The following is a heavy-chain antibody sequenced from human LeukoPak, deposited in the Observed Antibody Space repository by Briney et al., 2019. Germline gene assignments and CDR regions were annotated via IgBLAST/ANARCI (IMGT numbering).Heavy chain of an antibody. CDR2: IWYDGSNK. V-gene: IGHV3-33*01. CDR3: ARVTGSGSYYNGIDY. D-gene: IGHD3-10*01. CDR1: GLTFSSYG. Sequence: HPGRSLRLSCAASGLTFSSYGMHWVRQAPGKGLEGVAVIWYDGSNKYYADSVKGRFTISRDNSKNTLYLQMNSLRAEDTAVYYCARVTGSGSYYNGIDYWGQGTLVTVSS. J-gene: IGHJ4*02.